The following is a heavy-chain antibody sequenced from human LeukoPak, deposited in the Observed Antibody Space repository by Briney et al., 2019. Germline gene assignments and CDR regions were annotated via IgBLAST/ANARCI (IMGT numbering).Heavy chain of an antibody. V-gene: IGHV3-30*04. CDR2: ISYDGSNE. J-gene: IGHJ4*02. D-gene: IGHD6-19*01. CDR1: GFTFSSYV. Sequence: GGSLRLSCAASGFTFSSYVMHWVRQAPGKGLEWVAIISYDGSNEYYADSVKGRFTISRDNSKNTLYLQMNSLRAEDTALYYCARAAPSIIAVAEIPDYWGQGTLVAVSS. CDR3: ARAAPSIIAVAEIPDY.